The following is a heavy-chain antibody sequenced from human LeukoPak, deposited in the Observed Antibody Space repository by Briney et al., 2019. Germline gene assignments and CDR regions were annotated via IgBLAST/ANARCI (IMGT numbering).Heavy chain of an antibody. J-gene: IGHJ4*02. CDR3: ASTSTSSGWSDFDY. V-gene: IGHV3-23*01. Sequence: GGSLRLSCAASGFTFSSYGMHWVRQAPGKGLEWVSTISGSGGITYYADSVKGRFIISRDNSKNTLYLQMNSLRAEDTAVYYCASTSTSSGWSDFDYWGQGVLVTVSS. CDR2: ISGSGGIT. D-gene: IGHD6-19*01. CDR1: GFTFSSYG.